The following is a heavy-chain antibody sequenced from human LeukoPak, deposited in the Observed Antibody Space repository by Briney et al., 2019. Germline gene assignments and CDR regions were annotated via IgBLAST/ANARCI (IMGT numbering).Heavy chain of an antibody. CDR3: AKDIDYGSGTYFKSFDY. J-gene: IGHJ4*02. CDR2: ISSTSSHI. CDR1: GFNFSSYT. V-gene: IGHV3-21*04. D-gene: IGHD3-10*01. Sequence: GGSLRLSCAASGFNFSSYTMNWVRQAPGKGLECVASISSTSSHIFYAASLKGRFTISRDNTEKSLYLQMNSLRADDTALYYCAKDIDYGSGTYFKSFDYWGQGTRVAVSS.